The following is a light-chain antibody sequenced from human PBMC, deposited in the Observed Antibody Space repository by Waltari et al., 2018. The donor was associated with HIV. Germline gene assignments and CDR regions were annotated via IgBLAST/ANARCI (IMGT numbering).Light chain of an antibody. CDR3: GSFVGSNSHYV. Sequence: QSALTQPPSASGSPGQSVTISCTGTNSDVGGYTYVSWYQQRPGKAPKPMIFEVIKRPSGVPDRFSGSKSGNTASLTVSGLQADDEADYYCGSFVGSNSHYVFGTGTKVTVL. CDR2: EVI. V-gene: IGLV2-8*01. J-gene: IGLJ1*01. CDR1: NSDVGGYTY.